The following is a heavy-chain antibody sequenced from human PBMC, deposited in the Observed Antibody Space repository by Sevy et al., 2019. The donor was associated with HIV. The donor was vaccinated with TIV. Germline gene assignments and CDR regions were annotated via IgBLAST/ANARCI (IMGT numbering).Heavy chain of an antibody. Sequence: GGSLRLSCAASGFIFSSYGMHWVRQAPGKGLEWVAVIWHDGGNKYNADSVKGRFTISRDNSKNTLYLQMNSLRAEDTAVYYCARESGYNSGWNLDNWFDPWGQGTLVTVSS. CDR1: GFIFSSYG. V-gene: IGHV3-33*01. CDR3: ARESGYNSGWNLDNWFDP. CDR2: IWHDGGNK. J-gene: IGHJ5*02. D-gene: IGHD6-19*01.